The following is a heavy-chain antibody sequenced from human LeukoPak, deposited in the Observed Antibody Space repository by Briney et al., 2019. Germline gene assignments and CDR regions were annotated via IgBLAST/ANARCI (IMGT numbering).Heavy chain of an antibody. D-gene: IGHD3-22*01. CDR3: ARAHRSYYYDSSGYSPYGMDA. Sequence: ASVKVSCKASGYSFISNYMHWVRQAPGQGIEWMGIINPSGGSTSYAQKFQGRVTMTRDTSTSTVYMELSSLRSEDTAVYYCARAHRSYYYDSSGYSPYGMDAWGQGTTVTVSS. CDR1: GYSFISNY. CDR2: INPSGGST. V-gene: IGHV1-46*01. J-gene: IGHJ6*02.